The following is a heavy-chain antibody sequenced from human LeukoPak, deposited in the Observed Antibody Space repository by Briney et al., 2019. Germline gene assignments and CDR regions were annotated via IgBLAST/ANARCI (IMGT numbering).Heavy chain of an antibody. D-gene: IGHD6-13*01. CDR1: GYTFTSYG. CDR2: INCDDGST. J-gene: IGHJ4*02. CDR3: ARAPRNSSTMLDF. V-gene: IGHV1-18*01. Sequence: GASVKVSCKASGYTFTSYGISWVRQAPGQGLEWMGLINCDDGSTAYAPKFQGRVIMTRDTSTSTAYMDLSSLRSDDTAVYHCARAPRNSSTMLDFRGQGTLVSVSS.